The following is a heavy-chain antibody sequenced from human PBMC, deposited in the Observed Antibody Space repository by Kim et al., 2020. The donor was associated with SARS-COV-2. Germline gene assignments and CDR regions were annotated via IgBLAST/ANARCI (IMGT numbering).Heavy chain of an antibody. D-gene: IGHD3-10*01. V-gene: IGHV4-59*01. CDR2: IYYSGST. Sequence: SETLSLTCTVSGGSISSYYWSWIRQPPGKGLEWIGYIYYSGSTNYNPSLKSRVTISVDTSKNQFSLKLSSVTAADTAVYYCARGVRGEKFDYWGQGTLVTVSS. CDR3: ARGVRGEKFDY. J-gene: IGHJ4*02. CDR1: GGSISSYY.